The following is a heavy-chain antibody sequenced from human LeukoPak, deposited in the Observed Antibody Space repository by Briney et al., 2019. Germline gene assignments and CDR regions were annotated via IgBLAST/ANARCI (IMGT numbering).Heavy chain of an antibody. J-gene: IGHJ4*02. D-gene: IGHD3-16*01. CDR1: GFSFSICS. V-gene: IGHV3-74*01. CDR3: ARGGPGYYFDY. CDR2: ISIDVSIT. Sequence: GSPRLSCATSGFSFSICSMHAVRQAPRERLWWVSRISIDVSITAYADSVKSRFTISSDNARNSLYLQTDNVRAEDTAVYYCARGGPGYYFDYWGPGTLVTVSS.